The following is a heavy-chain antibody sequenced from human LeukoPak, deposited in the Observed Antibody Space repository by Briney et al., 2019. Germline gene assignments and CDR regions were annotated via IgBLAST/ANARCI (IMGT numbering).Heavy chain of an antibody. J-gene: IGHJ6*03. CDR3: AKDAGPHHYYMDV. V-gene: IGHV3-11*04. Sequence: GGSLRLSCAASGFTFSDYYMSWIRQAPGKGLEWVSYISSSGSTIYYADSVKGRFTISRDNSKNTLYLQMNSLRAEDTAVYYCAKDAGPHHYYMDVWGKGTTVTVAS. CDR2: ISSSGSTI. CDR1: GFTFSDYY.